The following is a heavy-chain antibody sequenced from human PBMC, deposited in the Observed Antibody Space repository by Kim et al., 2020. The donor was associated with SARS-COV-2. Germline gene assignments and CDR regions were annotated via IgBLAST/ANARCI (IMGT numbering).Heavy chain of an antibody. V-gene: IGHV1-46*01. D-gene: IGHD3-10*01. CDR1: GYNFTSSP. Sequence: ASVKVSCKASGYNFTSSPIYWVRQAPGQGLEWMGLINTRGGQTVYARKFQGRLNMTRETSKSTVYMEPRSWRSDDTAGYYCARDTGESSIAPSVVWLDP. J-gene: IGHJ5*02. CDR3: ARDTGESSIAPSVVWLDP. CDR2: INTRGGQT.